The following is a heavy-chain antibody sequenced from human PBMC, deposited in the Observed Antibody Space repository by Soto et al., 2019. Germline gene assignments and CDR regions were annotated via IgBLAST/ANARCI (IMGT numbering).Heavy chain of an antibody. CDR1: GFTFSSYS. D-gene: IGHD2-15*01. V-gene: IGHV3-21*01. J-gene: IGHJ6*03. Sequence: GGSLRLSCAASGFTFSSYSMNWVRQAPGKGLEWVSSISSSSSYIYYADSVKGRFTISRDNAKNSLYLQMNSLRAEDTAVYYCARDHRILGPLDLKPYYMDVWGKGTTVTVSS. CDR3: ARDHRILGPLDLKPYYMDV. CDR2: ISSSSSYI.